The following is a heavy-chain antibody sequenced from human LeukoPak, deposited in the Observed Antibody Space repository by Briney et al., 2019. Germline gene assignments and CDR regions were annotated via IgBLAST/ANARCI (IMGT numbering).Heavy chain of an antibody. CDR2: INHSGST. V-gene: IGHV4-34*01. CDR3: ARSTVYFDAFDT. J-gene: IGHJ3*02. Sequence: SETLSLTCAVYGGSFSGYYWSWIRQPPGKGLEWIGEINHSGSTNYNPSLKSRVTISVDTSKNQFSLKLSSVTAADTAVYYCARSTVYFDAFDTWGQGTMVTVSS. D-gene: IGHD2/OR15-2a*01. CDR1: GGSFSGYY.